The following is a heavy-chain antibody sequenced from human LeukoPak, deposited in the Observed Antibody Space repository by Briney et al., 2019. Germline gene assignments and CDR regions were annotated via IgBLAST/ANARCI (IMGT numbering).Heavy chain of an antibody. CDR2: ISWNSGSI. D-gene: IGHD3-22*01. CDR1: GFTFDDYA. V-gene: IGHV3-9*01. Sequence: PGRSLRLSCAASGFTFDDYAMHWVRQAPGKGLEWVSGISWNSGSIGYADSVKGRFTISRDNAKNSLYLQMNSLRAEDTALYYCAKDIWSGYDSSGYYGGYFDYWGQGTLVTVSS. J-gene: IGHJ4*02. CDR3: AKDIWSGYDSSGYYGGYFDY.